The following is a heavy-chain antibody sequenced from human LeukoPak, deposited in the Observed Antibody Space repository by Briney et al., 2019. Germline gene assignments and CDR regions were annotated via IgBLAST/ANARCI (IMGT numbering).Heavy chain of an antibody. V-gene: IGHV4-34*01. J-gene: IGHJ6*02. CDR3: ARIQGIVVVPAAESTPSGMDV. CDR2: INHSGST. Sequence: SSETLSLTCAVYGGSFSGYYWSWIRQPPGKGLEWIGEINHSGSTNYNPSLKSRVTISVDTSKNQFSLKLSSVTAADTAVYYCARIQGIVVVPAAESTPSGMDVWGQGTTVTVSS. D-gene: IGHD2-2*01. CDR1: GGSFSGYY.